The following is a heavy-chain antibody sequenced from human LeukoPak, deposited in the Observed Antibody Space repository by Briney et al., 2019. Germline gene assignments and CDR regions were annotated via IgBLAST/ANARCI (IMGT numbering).Heavy chain of an antibody. CDR1: GFTFSSYA. D-gene: IGHD3-3*01. J-gene: IGHJ4*02. CDR3: AKDHSDRFSPSY. V-gene: IGHV3-23*01. CDR2: LSGSGETT. Sequence: GGSLRLSCAASGFTFSSYAMTWVRQAPGKGLEWVSTLSGSGETTYCADSVKGRFTISRDNSKNTLYLQMNSLRAEDTAVYYCAKDHSDRFSPSYWGQGTLVTVSS.